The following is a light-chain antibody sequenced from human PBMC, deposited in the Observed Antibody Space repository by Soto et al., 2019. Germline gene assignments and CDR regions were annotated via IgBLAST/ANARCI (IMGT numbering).Light chain of an antibody. V-gene: IGLV2-14*01. J-gene: IGLJ1*01. CDR1: RSDVGGYNY. CDR3: SAYTSSSTLLYV. Sequence: QSVLTQPASVSGSPGQSITISGTGTRSDVGGYNYVSWYQQHPVKAPKLMIYEVSNRPSGVSNRFSGSKSGNTASLTISDLQAEDEADYYCSAYTSSSTLLYVFGTATKVTVL. CDR2: EVS.